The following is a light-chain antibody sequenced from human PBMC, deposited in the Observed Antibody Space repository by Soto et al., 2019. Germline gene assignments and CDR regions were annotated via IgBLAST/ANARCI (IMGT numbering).Light chain of an antibody. Sequence: EMVLTQSPATLSLSPGGRATLSGSAIQSVSSNLAWYQQKSGQAPRLLIYDASDRATGTPARFSGSGSGTDFTLTISSLQPEDFAIYYCQQRSYWPPKITFGQGTRLEIK. V-gene: IGKV3-11*01. CDR3: QQRSYWPPKIT. CDR1: QSVSSN. CDR2: DAS. J-gene: IGKJ5*01.